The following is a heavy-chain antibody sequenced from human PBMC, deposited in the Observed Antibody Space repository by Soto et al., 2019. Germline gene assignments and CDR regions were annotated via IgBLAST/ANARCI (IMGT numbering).Heavy chain of an antibody. CDR3: ARVSSYGYLYYYYYGMDV. CDR2: FNPNSGDT. J-gene: IGHJ6*02. D-gene: IGHD5-18*01. CDR1: GYIFTAYS. Sequence: ASVKVSCKASGYIFTAYSMHWVRQAPGQGLEWVGWFNPNSGDTIYAQKFQGRVTMTRDTSISTAYMELSRLRSDDTAVYYCARVSSYGYLYYYYYGMDVWGQGTTVTVSS. V-gene: IGHV1-2*02.